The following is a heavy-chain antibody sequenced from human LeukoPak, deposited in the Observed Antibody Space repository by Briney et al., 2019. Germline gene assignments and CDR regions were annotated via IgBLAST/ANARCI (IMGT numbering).Heavy chain of an antibody. Sequence: SETLSLTCTVSGGSISSYYWSWIRQPPGKGLEWIGYIYYSGSTNYTPSLKSRVTISVDTSRNQFSLKLTSVTAADTAMYYCARMLDGSRRRGFDYWGQGTLVTVSS. J-gene: IGHJ4*02. CDR3: ARMLDGSRRRGFDY. CDR1: GGSISSYY. CDR2: IYYSGST. V-gene: IGHV4-59*01. D-gene: IGHD5-24*01.